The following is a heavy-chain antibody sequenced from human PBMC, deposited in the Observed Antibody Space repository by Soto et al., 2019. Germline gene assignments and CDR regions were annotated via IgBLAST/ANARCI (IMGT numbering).Heavy chain of an antibody. CDR1: GGTFSSYT. CDR3: ARDGDDYGDYADINWFDP. Sequence: QAQLVQSGAEVKKPGSSVKVSCKASGGTFSSYTISWVRQAPGQGLEWMGRIIPILGIANYAQKFQGRVTITADKSTSTAYMELSSLRSEDTAVYYCARDGDDYGDYADINWFDPWGQGTLVTVSS. D-gene: IGHD4-17*01. V-gene: IGHV1-69*08. CDR2: IIPILGIA. J-gene: IGHJ5*02.